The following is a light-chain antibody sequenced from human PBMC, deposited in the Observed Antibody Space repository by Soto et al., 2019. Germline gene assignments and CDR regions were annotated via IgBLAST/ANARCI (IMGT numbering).Light chain of an antibody. CDR1: QDILRQ. Sequence: MTQSPATVSVSPGDTVTLSCRASQDILRQLAWYQHKPGQPPKLLIYGASTMASGIPCRFSGSRSGPEFTLTISSLQSEDFAAYYCQHYYSRPRTFGQGTKVDIK. CDR2: GAS. CDR3: QHYYSRPRT. V-gene: IGKV3-15*01. J-gene: IGKJ1*01.